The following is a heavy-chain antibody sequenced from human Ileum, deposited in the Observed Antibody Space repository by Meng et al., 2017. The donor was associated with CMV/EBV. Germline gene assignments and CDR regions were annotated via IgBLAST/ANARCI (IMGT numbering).Heavy chain of an antibody. V-gene: IGHV3-66*02. CDR1: GFNVSSNY. D-gene: IGHD6-13*01. CDR3: ARDRSSSWGSYFDY. J-gene: IGHJ4*02. CDR2: IYSGGST. Sequence: CLASGFNVSSNYMSWVRQAPGKGLAWVSVIYSGGSTYYADSVKGRFTISRDNSKNTLYLQMNSLRAEDTAVYYCARDRSSSWGSYFDYWGQGTLVTVSS.